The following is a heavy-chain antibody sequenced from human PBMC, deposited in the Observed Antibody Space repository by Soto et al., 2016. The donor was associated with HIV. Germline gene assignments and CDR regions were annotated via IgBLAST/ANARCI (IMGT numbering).Heavy chain of an antibody. J-gene: IGHJ4*02. Sequence: QVQLQESGPGLVKPSETLSLTCEVTDYSISSGYYWGWVRQPPGKGLEWIGSVYHSGTTYYSPSLNSRLTMSVDTSKNQFSLKLNSVTAADTAMYFCARVIGDGYTGYFDSWGQGTLVTVSS. CDR3: ARVIGDGYTGYFDS. CDR1: DYSISSGYY. CDR2: VYHSGTT. V-gene: IGHV4-38-2*01. D-gene: IGHD5-12*01.